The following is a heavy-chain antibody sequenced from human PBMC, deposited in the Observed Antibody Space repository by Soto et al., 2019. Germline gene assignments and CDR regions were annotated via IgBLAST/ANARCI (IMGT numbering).Heavy chain of an antibody. V-gene: IGHV3-72*01. Sequence: PGGSLRLSCAASGFTFSDHYMDWVRQAPGKGLEWVGRIKNKANSYTTEYAAPVKGRFIISRDDSKNSVFLQMNRLKTEDTAVYYCAKSSPAQWLVRSLFDYWGKGTLVTVSS. J-gene: IGHJ4*02. CDR1: GFTFSDHY. D-gene: IGHD6-19*01. CDR3: AKSSPAQWLVRSLFDY. CDR2: IKNKANSYTT.